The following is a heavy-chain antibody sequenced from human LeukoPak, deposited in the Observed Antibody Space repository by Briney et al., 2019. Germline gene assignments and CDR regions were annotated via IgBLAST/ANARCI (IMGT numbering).Heavy chain of an antibody. D-gene: IGHD3-9*01. J-gene: IGHJ5*02. CDR3: ARRSDSLGFDP. Sequence: PSETLSLTCTVSGGSISSYYWSWIRQPAGKGLEWIGYIYYSGSTYYNPSLKSRVTISVDTSKNQFSLKLSSVTAADTAVYYCARRSDSLGFDPWGQGTLVTVSS. V-gene: IGHV4-59*08. CDR1: GGSISSYY. CDR2: IYYSGST.